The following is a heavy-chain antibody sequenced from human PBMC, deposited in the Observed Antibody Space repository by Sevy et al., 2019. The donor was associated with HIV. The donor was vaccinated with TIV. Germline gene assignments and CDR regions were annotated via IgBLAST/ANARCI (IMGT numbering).Heavy chain of an antibody. Sequence: GGSLRLSCATSEFTFSSYSMNWVRQAPGNGLEWVSSISGGGTYIYYADSVKGRFTVSRDNRKNSLYLQMNSLRSEDTALYFCAKDIPGYSGFDHWGQGTLVTVSS. CDR2: ISGGGTYI. D-gene: IGHD2-2*02. V-gene: IGHV3-21*04. CDR3: AKDIPGYSGFDH. CDR1: EFTFSSYS. J-gene: IGHJ4*02.